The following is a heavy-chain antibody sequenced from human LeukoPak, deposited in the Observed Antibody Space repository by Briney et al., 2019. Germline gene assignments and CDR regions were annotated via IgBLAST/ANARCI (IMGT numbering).Heavy chain of an antibody. V-gene: IGHV1-69*05. CDR3: ARDARGYSYGFPFDY. CDR1: GGTFSSYA. J-gene: IGHJ4*02. D-gene: IGHD5-18*01. CDR2: IIPILGTA. Sequence: SVKVSCKASGGTFSSYAISWVRQAPGQGLEWMGGIIPILGTANYAQKFQGRVTITTDESTSTAYMELSSLRSEDTAVYYCARDARGYSYGFPFDYWGQGTLVTVSS.